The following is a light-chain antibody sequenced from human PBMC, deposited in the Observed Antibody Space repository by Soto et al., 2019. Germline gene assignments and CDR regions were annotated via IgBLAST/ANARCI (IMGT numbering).Light chain of an antibody. CDR3: SSYTSSTCVI. CDR1: SSDVGGYNY. J-gene: IGLJ2*01. V-gene: IGLV2-14*01. CDR2: DVS. Sequence: QSALTQPASVSGSPGQSITISCTGTSSDVGGYNYVSWYQQHPGKAPKLMIYDVSNRPSGVSNRFSGSKSGNTASLTISGLQAEDEADYYCSSYTSSTCVIFGGWTKLTVL.